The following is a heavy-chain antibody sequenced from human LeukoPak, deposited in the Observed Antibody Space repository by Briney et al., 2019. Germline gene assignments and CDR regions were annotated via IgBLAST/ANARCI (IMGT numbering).Heavy chain of an antibody. V-gene: IGHV4-30-4*01. D-gene: IGHD4-23*01. CDR1: DGTINSTAHY. CDR3: ARYYGGHSNFDY. Sequence: SQTLSLTCTVSDGTINSTAHYWSWVRQPPGKGLEWIGYISHSGNTYYNPSLKGRVTISLDTSKNQFSLKLTSMTAADRAVYYCARYYGGHSNFDYWGQGTLVTVSS. CDR2: ISHSGNT. J-gene: IGHJ4*02.